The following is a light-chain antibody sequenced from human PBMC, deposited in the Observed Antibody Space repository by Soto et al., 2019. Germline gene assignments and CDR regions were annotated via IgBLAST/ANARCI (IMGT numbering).Light chain of an antibody. CDR1: QSISSW. CDR2: DAS. V-gene: IGKV1-5*01. Sequence: DIQMTQSPSTLSASVGDRFTITWRASQSISSWLAWYQQKPGKAPKLLIYDASSLESGVPSSFSGSGSGTEFTLTISSLQPDDFATYYCQQYNTYSPWTFGQGTKVDIK. CDR3: QQYNTYSPWT. J-gene: IGKJ1*01.